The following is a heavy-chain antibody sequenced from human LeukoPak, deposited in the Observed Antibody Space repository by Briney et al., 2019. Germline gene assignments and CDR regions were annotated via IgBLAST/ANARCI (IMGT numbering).Heavy chain of an antibody. CDR3: ARVISCSGGSCYIADY. V-gene: IGHV3-21*01. Sequence: PGGSLRLSCAASGLTYSSYSMNWVRQAPGKGLEWVSSISSSSSYIYYADSVKGRFTISRDNAKNSLYLQMNSLRAEDTAVYYCARVISCSGGSCYIADYWGQGTLVTVSS. CDR2: ISSSSSYI. CDR1: GLTYSSYS. D-gene: IGHD2-15*01. J-gene: IGHJ4*02.